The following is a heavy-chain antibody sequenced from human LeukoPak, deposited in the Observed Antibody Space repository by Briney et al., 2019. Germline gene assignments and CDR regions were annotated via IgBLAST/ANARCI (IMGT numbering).Heavy chain of an antibody. D-gene: IGHD1-1*01. CDR2: IYYSGST. J-gene: IGHJ4*02. Sequence: KPSETLSLTCTVSGGSISSSSYYWGWIRQPPGKGLEWVGSIYYSGSTYYNPSLKSRVTISVDTSKNQFSLKLSSVTAADTAVYYCARGYEIPFDYWGQGTLVTVSS. V-gene: IGHV4-39*01. CDR3: ARGYEIPFDY. CDR1: GGSISSSSYY.